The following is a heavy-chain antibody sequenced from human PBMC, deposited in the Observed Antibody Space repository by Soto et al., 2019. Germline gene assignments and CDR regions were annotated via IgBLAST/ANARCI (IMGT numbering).Heavy chain of an antibody. CDR2: IYYSGST. Sequence: SETLSLTCTVSGGSISSGDYYWSWIRQPPGKGLEWIGYIYYSGSTNYNPSLKSRVTISVDTSKNQFSLKLSSVTAADTAVYYCARGTVVVPAAMGGWFDPWGQGTLVTVSS. D-gene: IGHD2-2*01. J-gene: IGHJ5*02. CDR3: ARGTVVVPAAMGGWFDP. V-gene: IGHV4-61*08. CDR1: GGSISSGDYY.